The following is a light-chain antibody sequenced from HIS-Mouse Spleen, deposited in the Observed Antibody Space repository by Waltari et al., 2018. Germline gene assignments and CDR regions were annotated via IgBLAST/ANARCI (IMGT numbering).Light chain of an antibody. V-gene: IGLV2-14*01. CDR2: EVS. CDR3: SSYTSSSTYV. Sequence: QSALTQPASVSGSPGQSITISCTGTSSDVGSYNYVSWYQQHPGKAPKLMIYEVSNRPSGGSNRFSGSKSGNTASLTISWLQAEDEADYYCSSYTSSSTYVFGTGTKVTVL. CDR1: SSDVGSYNY. J-gene: IGLJ1*01.